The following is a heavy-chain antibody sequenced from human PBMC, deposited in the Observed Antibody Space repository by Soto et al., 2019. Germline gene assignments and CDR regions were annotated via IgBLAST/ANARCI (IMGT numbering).Heavy chain of an antibody. D-gene: IGHD2-21*02. CDR1: GFSLSTTGVG. CDR2: IYWDDDK. V-gene: IGHV2-5*02. Sequence: QITLKESGPTLVKPTQTLTLTCSFSGFSLSTTGVGVGWIRQPPGKALEWLALIYWDDDKRYNPSLNSRLTITKDTSNNQVVLEMTNMDPVDTATYYCVQSRCGGDCLQSYSSHSYYGLDVWGQGTTVTVSS. CDR3: VQSRCGGDCLQSYSSHSYYGLDV. J-gene: IGHJ6*02.